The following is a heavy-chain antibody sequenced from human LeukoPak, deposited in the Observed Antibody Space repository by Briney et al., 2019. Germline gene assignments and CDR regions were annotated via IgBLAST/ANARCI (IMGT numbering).Heavy chain of an antibody. CDR2: ISNNGGYT. J-gene: IGHJ4*02. CDR3: AKQLGYCSDGSCYFPY. CDR1: GFTFSSSA. V-gene: IGHV3-23*01. Sequence: PGGSLRLSCAASGFTFSSSAMSWVRQAPGKGLEWVSAISNNGGYTYYADSVQGRFTISRDNSKSTLCLQMNSLRAEDTAVCYCAKQLGYCSDGSCYFPYWGQGTLVTVSS. D-gene: IGHD2-15*01.